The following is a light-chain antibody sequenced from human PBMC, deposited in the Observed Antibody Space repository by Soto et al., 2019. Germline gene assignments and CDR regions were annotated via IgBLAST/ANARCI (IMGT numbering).Light chain of an antibody. CDR3: QQYGRSPLT. Sequence: IVLTQSPGTLSLSPGERATLSCRASQSVSSSYLAWYQQKPGQAPRLLIYGASSRATGIPDTFSGSGSGTDFTLTISRLEPEDFAVYYCQQYGRSPLTFGGGTKVEIK. V-gene: IGKV3-20*01. CDR1: QSVSSSY. J-gene: IGKJ4*01. CDR2: GAS.